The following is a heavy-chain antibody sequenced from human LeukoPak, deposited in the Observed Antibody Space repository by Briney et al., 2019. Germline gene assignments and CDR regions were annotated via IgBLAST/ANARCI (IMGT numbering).Heavy chain of an antibody. Sequence: GASVKVSCKASGYSFTGYYIHWVRQAPGQGLAWMGWINPYSGDTTYAQKFQGRVTMTRDTSISTAYMELSRLRSDDTAVYYCASDSSWYRKTYYYYYMDVWGKGTTVTVSS. CDR2: INPYSGDT. D-gene: IGHD6-13*01. CDR3: ASDSSWYRKTYYYYYMDV. V-gene: IGHV1-2*02. J-gene: IGHJ6*03. CDR1: GYSFTGYY.